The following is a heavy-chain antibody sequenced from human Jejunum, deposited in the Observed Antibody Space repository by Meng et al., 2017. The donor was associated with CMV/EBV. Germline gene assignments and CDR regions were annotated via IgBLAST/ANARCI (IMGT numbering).Heavy chain of an antibody. Sequence: TVSGCSISSYSWNWIRQPPGKGLEWIGYIYSSGNTDYNPSLKSRVTISVDASNNQFSLKLRSVTAADTAVYYCARGGTVITTNDFWGQGTLVTVSS. CDR2: IYSSGNT. J-gene: IGHJ4*02. CDR1: GCSISSYS. V-gene: IGHV4-59*01. CDR3: ARGGTVITTNDF. D-gene: IGHD4-11*01.